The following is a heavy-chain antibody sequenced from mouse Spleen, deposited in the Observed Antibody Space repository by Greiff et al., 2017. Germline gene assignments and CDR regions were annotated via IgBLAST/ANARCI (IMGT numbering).Heavy chain of an antibody. D-gene: IGHD2-4*01. CDR3: ARQYDYLDY. CDR2: ISSGGGST. Sequence: EVMLVESGGGLVKPGGSLKLSCAASGFAFSSYDMSWVRQTPEKRLEWVAYISSGGGSTYYPDTVKGRFTISRDNAKNTLYLQMSSLKSEDTAMYYCARQYDYLDYWGQGTTLTVSS. CDR1: GFAFSSYD. J-gene: IGHJ2*01. V-gene: IGHV5-12-1*01.